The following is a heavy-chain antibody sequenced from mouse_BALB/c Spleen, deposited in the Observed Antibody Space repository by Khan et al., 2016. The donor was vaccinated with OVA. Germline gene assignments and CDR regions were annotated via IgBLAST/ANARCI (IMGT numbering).Heavy chain of an antibody. CDR3: ARRGLRWDFDY. V-gene: IGHV1-7*01. Sequence: VQLVESGAELAKPGASVKMSCKASGYTFINYWILWIKQRPGQGLEWIGYINPSTGYTEYNQNFKDKVTLTADISSSTAYMQLSSLTSEDSAVYYCARRGLRWDFDYWGQGTALTVSS. J-gene: IGHJ2*01. CDR1: GYTFINYW. CDR2: INPSTGYT. D-gene: IGHD1-1*01.